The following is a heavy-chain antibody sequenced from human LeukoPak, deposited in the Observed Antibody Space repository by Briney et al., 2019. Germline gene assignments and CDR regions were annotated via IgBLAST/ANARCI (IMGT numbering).Heavy chain of an antibody. J-gene: IGHJ4*02. V-gene: IGHV4-39*01. CDR1: GGSVSSTSDY. Sequence: PSETLSLTCTVFGGSVSSTSDYWGWIRQPPGKGLEWIGSIYYSENTYYNPSLKSRVTISVDTSKNQFSLKLSHVTAADTAVYYCARHWSVAGPSLRFDYWGQGTLVTVSS. D-gene: IGHD6-19*01. CDR2: IYYSENT. CDR3: ARHWSVAGPSLRFDY.